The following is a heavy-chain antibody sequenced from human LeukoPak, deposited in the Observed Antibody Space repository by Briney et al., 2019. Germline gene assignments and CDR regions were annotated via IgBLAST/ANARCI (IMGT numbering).Heavy chain of an antibody. CDR2: ISYDGSNK. CDR3: ARGRAWLVRAGTIDY. V-gene: IGHV3-30*04. Sequence: GRSLRLSCAASGFTFSSYAMHWVRQAPGKGLEWVAVISYDGSNKYYADSVKGRFTISRDNSKNTLYLQMNSLRAEDTAVCYCARGRAWLVRAGTIDYWGQGTLVTVSS. J-gene: IGHJ4*02. CDR1: GFTFSSYA. D-gene: IGHD6-19*01.